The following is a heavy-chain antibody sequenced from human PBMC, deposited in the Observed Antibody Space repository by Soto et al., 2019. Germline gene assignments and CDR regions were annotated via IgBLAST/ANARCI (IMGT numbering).Heavy chain of an antibody. V-gene: IGHV1-69*04. D-gene: IGHD5-12*01. J-gene: IGHJ4*02. CDR3: AREREYSGYDLGGIFDY. CDR1: GGTFSSYT. CDR2: IIPILGIA. Sequence: SVKVSCKASGGTFSSYTISWVRQAPGQGLEWMGRIIPILGIANYAQKFQGRVTITADKSTSTAYMELSSLRSEDTAVYYCAREREYSGYDLGGIFDYWGQGTLVTVSS.